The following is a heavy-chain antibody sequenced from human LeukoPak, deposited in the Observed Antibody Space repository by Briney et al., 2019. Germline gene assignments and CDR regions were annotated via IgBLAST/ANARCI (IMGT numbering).Heavy chain of an antibody. CDR3: ARGLGRYYDFWSGYFRLVYFDY. J-gene: IGHJ4*02. CDR1: GFTFSSYS. Sequence: GGSLRLSCAASGFTFSSYSMNWVRQAPGKGLEWVSSISSSSSYIYYADSVKGRFTISRDNAKNSLYLKMNSLRAEDTAVYYCARGLGRYYDFWSGYFRLVYFDYWGQGTLVTVSS. D-gene: IGHD3-3*01. CDR2: ISSSSSYI. V-gene: IGHV3-21*01.